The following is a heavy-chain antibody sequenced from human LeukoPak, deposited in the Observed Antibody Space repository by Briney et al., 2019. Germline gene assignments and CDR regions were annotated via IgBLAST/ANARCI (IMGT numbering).Heavy chain of an antibody. CDR2: IYYSGST. CDR3: ARRGSGTIFDY. Sequence: SSETLSLTCTVSGGSISSYYWSWLRQPPGKGLEWIGYIYYSGSTDYNPSLKSRVTISVDTSKNQFSLKLSSVTAADTAVYYCARRGSGTIFDYWGQGTLVTVSS. CDR1: GGSISSYY. V-gene: IGHV4-59*08. J-gene: IGHJ4*02. D-gene: IGHD3-10*01.